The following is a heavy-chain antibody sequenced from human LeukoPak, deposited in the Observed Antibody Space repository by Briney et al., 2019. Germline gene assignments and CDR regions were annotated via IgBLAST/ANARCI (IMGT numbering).Heavy chain of an antibody. Sequence: QPGGSLRLSCAASGFTVSGNYMSWVRQAPGKGLEWVSVIYSGGSTYYADSVKGRFTISRDNSKNTLYLQMNSLRAEDTAVYYCARERVRGVHYGMDVWGKGTTVTVSS. CDR2: IYSGGST. CDR1: GFTVSGNY. D-gene: IGHD3-10*01. J-gene: IGHJ6*04. CDR3: ARERVRGVHYGMDV. V-gene: IGHV3-53*01.